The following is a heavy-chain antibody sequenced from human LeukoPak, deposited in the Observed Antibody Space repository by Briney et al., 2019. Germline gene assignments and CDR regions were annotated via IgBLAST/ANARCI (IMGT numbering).Heavy chain of an antibody. V-gene: IGHV4-59*01. J-gene: IGHJ4*02. CDR2: IYYTGTT. D-gene: IGHD3-16*01. CDR3: AGGKSRFPDS. CDR1: AGSISSYN. Sequence: PSETLSLTCTVSAGSISSYNWNWIRQPPGKGLEWIRSIYYTGTTNYNPSLQSRVTISLDMSTNQFSLKLSSVTAADTAIYYCAGGKSRFPDSWGQGTLVTVSS.